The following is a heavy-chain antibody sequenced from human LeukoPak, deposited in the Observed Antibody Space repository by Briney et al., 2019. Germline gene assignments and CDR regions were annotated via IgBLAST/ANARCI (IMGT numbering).Heavy chain of an antibody. CDR2: IFHSGST. CDR1: GYSISSGYY. J-gene: IGHJ4*02. Sequence: PSETLSLTCTVSGYSISSGYYWGWIRQPPGKGLEWIGNIFHSGSTYYNPSLKSRVAISVDTSKNQFSLKLSSVTAADTAVYYCARDFGVGYFDYWGQGTLVTVSS. CDR3: ARDFGVGYFDY. V-gene: IGHV4-38-2*02. D-gene: IGHD3-3*01.